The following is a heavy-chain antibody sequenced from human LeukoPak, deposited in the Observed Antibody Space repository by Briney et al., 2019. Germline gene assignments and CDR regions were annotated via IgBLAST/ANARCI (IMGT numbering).Heavy chain of an antibody. Sequence: GGSLRLSCAASGFTFSSYAMSWVRQAPGKGLEWVSAISGSGGSTYYADSVKGRFTISRDNSKNTLYLQMNSLRAEDTAVYYCARDRGGTTGTYFDYWGQGTLVTVSS. V-gene: IGHV3-23*01. CDR1: GFTFSSYA. D-gene: IGHD2-2*01. CDR2: ISGSGGST. CDR3: ARDRGGTTGTYFDY. J-gene: IGHJ4*02.